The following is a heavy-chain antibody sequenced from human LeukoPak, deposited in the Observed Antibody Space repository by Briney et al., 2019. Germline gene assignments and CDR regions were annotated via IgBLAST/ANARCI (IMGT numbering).Heavy chain of an antibody. J-gene: IGHJ6*04. Sequence: SETLSLTCTVSGGSISSYYWSWIRQPPGKGLEWIGYIYTSGSTNYNPSLKSRVTISVDTSKNQFSLKLSSVTAADTAVYYCARHHSPLRTIFGVVTPLDVWGKGTTVTVSS. CDR2: IYTSGST. CDR3: ARHHSPLRTIFGVVTPLDV. V-gene: IGHV4-4*09. CDR1: GGSISSYY. D-gene: IGHD3-3*01.